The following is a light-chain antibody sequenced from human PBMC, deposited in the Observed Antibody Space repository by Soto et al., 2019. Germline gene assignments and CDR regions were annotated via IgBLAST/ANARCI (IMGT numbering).Light chain of an antibody. J-gene: IGKJ1*01. CDR1: QSISGW. CDR2: DAS. CDR3: QQYKTYWT. V-gene: IGKV1-5*01. Sequence: DIQMTQSPSTLSASVGDRVTLTCRASQSISGWLAWYQQKPGKAPKLLIYDASSLESGVPSRFSGSGSGTEFTLTISRLQPDDSATYFCQQYKTYWTFGQGTKVEIK.